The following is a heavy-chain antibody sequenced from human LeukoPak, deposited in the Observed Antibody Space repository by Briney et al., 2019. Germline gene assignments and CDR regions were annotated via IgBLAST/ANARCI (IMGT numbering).Heavy chain of an antibody. V-gene: IGHV4-30-4*01. CDR2: IYYSGST. D-gene: IGHD3-10*01. CDR1: GGSISSGDYY. J-gene: IGHJ2*01. CDR3: ARGERYYGSGSYSSWYFDL. Sequence: SQTLSLTCTVSGGSISSGDYYWSWIRQPPGKGLEWIGYIYYSGSTYYNPSLKSRVTISVDTSKNQISLKLSSVTAADTAVYYCARGERYYGSGSYSSWYFDLWGRGTLVTVSS.